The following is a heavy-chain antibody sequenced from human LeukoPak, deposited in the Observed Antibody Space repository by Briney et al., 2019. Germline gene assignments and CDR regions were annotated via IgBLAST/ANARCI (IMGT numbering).Heavy chain of an antibody. V-gene: IGHV1-69*04. CDR2: IIPILGIA. Sequence: ASAKVSCKASGGTFSSYTISWVRQAPGQGLEWMGRIIPILGIANYAQKFQDRVTITADKSTSTAYMELSSLRSEDTAVYYCARDLRTYYYDSSGYFDYWGQGTLVTVSS. D-gene: IGHD3-22*01. J-gene: IGHJ4*02. CDR1: GGTFSSYT. CDR3: ARDLRTYYYDSSGYFDY.